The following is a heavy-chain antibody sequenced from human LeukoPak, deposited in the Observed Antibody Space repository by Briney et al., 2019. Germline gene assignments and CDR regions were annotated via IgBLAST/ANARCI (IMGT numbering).Heavy chain of an antibody. CDR3: ARDIGGSYTAIDY. D-gene: IGHD1-26*01. V-gene: IGHV3-21*01. Sequence: GGSLRLSCAASGFTFSSYSMNWVRQAPGKGLEWVSFISSSSAHINYADSVKGRFAISRDNPRNSLYLQMNSLRAEDTAVYYCARDIGGSYTAIDYWGQGTLVTVSS. J-gene: IGHJ4*02. CDR2: ISSSSAHI. CDR1: GFTFSSYS.